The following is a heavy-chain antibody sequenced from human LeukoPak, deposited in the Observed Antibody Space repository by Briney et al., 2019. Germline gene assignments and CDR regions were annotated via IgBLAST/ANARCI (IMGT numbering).Heavy chain of an antibody. Sequence: GASVKVSCKASGYTFIHYGVSGVREAPGQGVEWMGWINSNGGGTQYAQSLQGRVTSTTDTSTSTLYMELRTLSSDHTAVHYCARSSTGLSVDFWGQGPLVTVSS. CDR1: GYTFIHYG. CDR3: ARSSTGLSVDF. CDR2: INSNGGGT. J-gene: IGHJ4*02. D-gene: IGHD2-8*02. V-gene: IGHV1-18*01.